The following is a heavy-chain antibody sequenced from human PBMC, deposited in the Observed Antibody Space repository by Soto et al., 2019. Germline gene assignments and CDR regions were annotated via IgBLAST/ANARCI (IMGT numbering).Heavy chain of an antibody. Sequence: ASVKVSCKASGYTFTSYAMHWVRQAPGQRLEWMGWINAGNGNTKYSQKFQGRGTITRDTSASTAYMELSSLRSEDTAVYYCAREPVSHAFGIWGQGKMVSVS. J-gene: IGHJ3*02. D-gene: IGHD1-20*01. V-gene: IGHV1-3*01. CDR3: AREPVSHAFGI. CDR2: INAGNGNT. CDR1: GYTFTSYA.